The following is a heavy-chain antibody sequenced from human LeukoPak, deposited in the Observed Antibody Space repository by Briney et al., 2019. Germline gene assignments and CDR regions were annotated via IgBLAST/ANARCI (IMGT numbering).Heavy chain of an antibody. Sequence: GGSLRLSCAASGFTFSSYEMNWVRQAPGKGLEWISYISSGGGGIFYADSVKGRFTISRDNAKNSLHLQMNSLRAEDTAVYYCARDGASHPSIYYFDYWGQGTLVTVSS. V-gene: IGHV3-48*03. CDR1: GFTFSSYE. J-gene: IGHJ4*02. D-gene: IGHD4-17*01. CDR3: ARDGASHPSIYYFDY. CDR2: ISSGGGGI.